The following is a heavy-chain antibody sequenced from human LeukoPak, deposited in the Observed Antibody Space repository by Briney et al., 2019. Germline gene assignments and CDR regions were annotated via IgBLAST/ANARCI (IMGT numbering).Heavy chain of an antibody. CDR1: GYTFSNYF. CDR3: ARSLRSGWYVYFDN. CDR2: VHPSGGST. J-gene: IGHJ4*02. Sequence: GASVKVSCKASGYTFSNYFTHWVRQAPGQGLEWMAIVHPSGGSTGYAQKFKGRVTVTRDTSTSTVYMEMSSLRSDDTAIYYCARSLRSGWYVYFDNWGQGTLVTVSS. V-gene: IGHV1-46*01. D-gene: IGHD6-19*01.